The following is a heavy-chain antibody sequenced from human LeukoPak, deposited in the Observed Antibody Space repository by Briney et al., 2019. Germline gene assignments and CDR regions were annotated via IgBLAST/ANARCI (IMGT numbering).Heavy chain of an antibody. V-gene: IGHV3-30-3*01. J-gene: IGHJ1*01. Sequence: PGGSLRLSCAASGFTFSSYAMHWVRQAPGKGLEWVAVISYDGCNKYHADSVKGRFTISRDNSKNTLYLQMNSLRAEDTAVYYCARAARDGDYAEYFQHWGQGTLVTVSS. CDR3: ARAARDGDYAEYFQH. D-gene: IGHD4-17*01. CDR1: GFTFSSYA. CDR2: ISYDGCNK.